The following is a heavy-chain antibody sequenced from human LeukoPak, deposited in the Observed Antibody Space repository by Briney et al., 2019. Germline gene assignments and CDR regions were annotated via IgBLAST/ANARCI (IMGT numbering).Heavy chain of an antibody. CDR2: INTGSTT. Sequence: GGSLRLSCAASGFTFSGYWMHWVRQVPGKGLVWVARINTGSTTGYADSVKGRFTISRDNAKNTLYLQMNSLRADDTAVYYCARDRSVDSLDYWGQGTLVTVSS. V-gene: IGHV3-74*01. J-gene: IGHJ4*02. CDR3: ARDRSVDSLDY. CDR1: GFTFSGYW. D-gene: IGHD3-3*01.